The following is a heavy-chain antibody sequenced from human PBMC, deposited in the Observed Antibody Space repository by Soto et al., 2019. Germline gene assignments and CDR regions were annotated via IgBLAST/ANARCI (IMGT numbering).Heavy chain of an antibody. CDR2: INPKSGGT. V-gene: IGHV1-2*04. J-gene: IGHJ6*02. D-gene: IGHD2-8*01. CDR3: ARGDSTDCSNGVCSFFYNHDMDV. Sequence: ASVKVSCKASGYSFTDYHIHWVRQPPAQGLEWLGRINPKSGGTSTAQKFQGWVTMTTDTSISTASMELTRLTSDDTAIYYCARGDSTDCSNGVCSFFYNHDMDVWGQGTTVTVSS. CDR1: GYSFTDYH.